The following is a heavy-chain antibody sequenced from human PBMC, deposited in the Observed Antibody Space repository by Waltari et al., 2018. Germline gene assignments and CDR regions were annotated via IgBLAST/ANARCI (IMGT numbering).Heavy chain of an antibody. CDR1: GYNFHIYW. CDR3: ARRRLYYDGEKYYYDGFDI. V-gene: IGHV5-51*01. D-gene: IGHD2-21*01. J-gene: IGHJ3*02. CDR2: IHPEDADT. Sequence: EVQLVQSGAEVKKTGESLKISCNSDGYNFHIYWIGWLSQIPGKGLEWIWLIHPEDADTPYNPPFQGQVTISVDKSVTTAYLLWSSLKASDSAMYYCARRRLYYDGEKYYYDGFDIWGQGTRVSVSS.